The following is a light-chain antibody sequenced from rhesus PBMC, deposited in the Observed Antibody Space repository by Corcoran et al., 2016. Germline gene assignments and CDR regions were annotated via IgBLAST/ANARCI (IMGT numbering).Light chain of an antibody. J-gene: IGKJ2*01. Sequence: DIQLTQSPSSLSASVGDRVTITCRASQDISYYLAWYQQKSGKAPNLLIYDASSLQSGVPSRFSGSVSGTEFTLTIRSLQAEDFTTYCCQQRYNYPYSFGQGTKVEIK. CDR3: QQRYNYPYS. CDR1: QDISYY. CDR2: DAS. V-gene: IGKV1-38*01.